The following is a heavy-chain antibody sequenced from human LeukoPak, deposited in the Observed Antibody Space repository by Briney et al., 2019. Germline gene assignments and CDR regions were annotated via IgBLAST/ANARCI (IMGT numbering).Heavy chain of an antibody. V-gene: IGHV4-31*03. CDR2: IYYSGST. CDR1: GGSISSGGYY. Sequence: SETLSLTCTVSGGSISSGGYYWSWIRQHPGKGLEWIGYIYYSGSTYYNPSLKSRVTISVDTSKNQFSLKLSSVTPADTAVYYCARTRNYGWNWFDPWGQGTLVTVSS. D-gene: IGHD4-17*01. J-gene: IGHJ5*02. CDR3: ARTRNYGWNWFDP.